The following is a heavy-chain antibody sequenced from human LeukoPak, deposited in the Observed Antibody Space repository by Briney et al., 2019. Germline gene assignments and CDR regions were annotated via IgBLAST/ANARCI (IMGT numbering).Heavy chain of an antibody. D-gene: IGHD2-21*02. CDR3: AKSHHVTAIDY. CDR2: IKPDGTEK. J-gene: IGHJ4*02. V-gene: IGHV3-7*03. CDR1: GFTFSSYW. Sequence: GGSLRLSCAASGFTFSSYWMSWARQAPGKGLEWVANIKPDGTEKYYVDSLKGRFTISRDNAKNTLYLQMNSLRADDTAVYYCAKSHHVTAIDYWGPGTLVTVSS.